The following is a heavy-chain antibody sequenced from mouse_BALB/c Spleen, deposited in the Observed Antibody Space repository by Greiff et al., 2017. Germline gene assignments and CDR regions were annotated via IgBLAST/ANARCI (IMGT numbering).Heavy chain of an antibody. J-gene: IGHJ3*01. CDR2: FNPSNGRT. CDR1: GYTFTSYW. Sequence: QVQLQQPGAELVKPGASVKLSCKASGYTFTSYWMHWVKQRPGQGLEWIGEFNPSNGRTNYNEKFKSKATLTVDKSSSTAYMQLSSLTSEDSAVYYCARSDYGPAWFAYWGQGTLVTVSA. D-gene: IGHD1-2*01. CDR3: ARSDYGPAWFAY. V-gene: IGHV1S81*02.